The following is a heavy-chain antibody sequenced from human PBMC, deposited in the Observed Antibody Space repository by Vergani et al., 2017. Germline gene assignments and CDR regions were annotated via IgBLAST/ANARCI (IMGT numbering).Heavy chain of an antibody. V-gene: IGHV4-59*12. CDR2: IYYSGST. CDR1: GGSISSYY. Sequence: QVQLQESGPGLVKPSETLSLTCPVSGGSISSYYWSWIRQPPGKGLEWIGSIYYSGSTNYNPSLKSRVTISVDTSKNQFSLKLSSVTAADTAVYYCARDRQVLGNGGYYFDYWGQGTLVTVSS. CDR3: ARDRQVLGNGGYYFDY. J-gene: IGHJ4*02. D-gene: IGHD2-8*01.